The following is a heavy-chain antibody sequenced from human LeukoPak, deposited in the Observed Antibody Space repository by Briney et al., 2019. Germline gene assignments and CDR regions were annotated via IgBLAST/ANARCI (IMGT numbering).Heavy chain of an antibody. Sequence: PGGSLRLSCAASGFTFSNYWMSWVRQAPGKGLEWVANVNRDGGEKYYVDSVKGRFTISRDNAKNLMFLQMNSLRVEDTAVYYCARGGARYCTSSSCYEDWFDPWGQGILVTVSS. CDR2: VNRDGGEK. CDR3: ARGGARYCTSSSCYEDWFDP. J-gene: IGHJ5*02. CDR1: GFTFSNYW. V-gene: IGHV3-7*05. D-gene: IGHD2-2*01.